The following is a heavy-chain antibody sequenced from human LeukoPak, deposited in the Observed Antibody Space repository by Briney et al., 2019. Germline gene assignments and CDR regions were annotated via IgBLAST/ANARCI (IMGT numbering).Heavy chain of an antibody. CDR2: IYISGST. V-gene: IGHV4-59*08. CDR3: ARHSSHVGATGGLVWFDP. CDR1: RGSTRRYT. J-gene: IGHJ5*02. D-gene: IGHD1-26*01. Sequence: SETLSLTSSVSRGSTRRYTTRWSPQPPGERLESIGHIYISGSTNYNPSLKSRVTISVDTSKNQFSLKLSSVTAADTAVYYCARHSSHVGATGGLVWFDPWGQGTLVTVSS.